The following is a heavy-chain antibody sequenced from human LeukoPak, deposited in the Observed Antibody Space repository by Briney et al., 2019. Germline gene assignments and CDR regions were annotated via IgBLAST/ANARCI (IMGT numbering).Heavy chain of an antibody. CDR3: TRVFDGFWSGYLAGETIDY. J-gene: IGHJ4*02. CDR1: GFTFGDYA. CDR2: IRRKAYGGTT. Sequence: GGSLRLFCTASGFTFGDYAMRWVRQAPGKGLEGVGFIRRKAYGGTTEYAASVKGRFTISRDDSKSIAYLQMNSLKTEDTAVYYCTRVFDGFWSGYLAGETIDYCGQGNLVTVSS. D-gene: IGHD3-3*01. V-gene: IGHV3-49*04.